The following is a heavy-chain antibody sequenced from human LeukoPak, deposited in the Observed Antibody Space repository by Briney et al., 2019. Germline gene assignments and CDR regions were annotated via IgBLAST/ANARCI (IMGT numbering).Heavy chain of an antibody. J-gene: IGHJ4*02. CDR1: GGTFSSYA. CDR2: IIPILGIA. D-gene: IGHD3-3*01. CDR3: AREDYDFSHLFDY. V-gene: IGHV1-69*04. Sequence: EASVKVSCKASGGTFSSYAISWVRQAPGQGLEWMGRIIPILGIANYAQKFQGRVTITADKSTSTAYMELSSLRSEDTAVYYCAREDYDFSHLFDYWGQGTLVTVSS.